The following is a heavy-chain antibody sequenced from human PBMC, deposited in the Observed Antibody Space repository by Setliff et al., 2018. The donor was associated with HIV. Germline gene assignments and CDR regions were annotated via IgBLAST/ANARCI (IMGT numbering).Heavy chain of an antibody. J-gene: IGHJ4*02. CDR3: ARLHGDFYFDL. CDR1: GGSITTTNYY. CDR2: IYYRGSA. V-gene: IGHV4-39*07. Sequence: KTSETLSLTCTVSGGSITTTNYYWGWVRQSPGKGLEWIGVIYYRGSAYYNLSLQSRVTLSVDTSKNSFSLHLTSVTAADTAVYYCARLHGDFYFDLWGQGTLVTVSS. D-gene: IGHD4-17*01.